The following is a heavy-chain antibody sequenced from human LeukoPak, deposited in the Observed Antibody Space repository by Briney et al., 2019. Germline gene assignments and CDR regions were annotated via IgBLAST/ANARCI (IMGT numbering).Heavy chain of an antibody. CDR1: GYSFTDYY. D-gene: IGHD2-21*01. Sequence: VASVKVSCKTSGYSFTDYYIHWVRQAPGQGLEWMGWINPNSGGTSSAQKFQGRVTMTRDTSISTVYMEVSWLTSDDTAIYYCARADRLHGGPYLIGPWGQGTLVTVSS. V-gene: IGHV1-2*02. CDR3: ARADRLHGGPYLIGP. CDR2: INPNSGGT. J-gene: IGHJ5*02.